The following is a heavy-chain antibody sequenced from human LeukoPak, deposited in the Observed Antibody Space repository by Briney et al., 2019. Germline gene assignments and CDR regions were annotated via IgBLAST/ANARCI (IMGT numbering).Heavy chain of an antibody. CDR3: AQGYTSGMDV. Sequence: SETLSLTCAVSGGSISSGGYSWSWIRQPPGKGLEWIGYIYHRGSTYYNPSLKSRVTISVDRSKNQFSLKLSSVTAADTAVYYCAQGYTSGMDVWGKGTTVTVSS. J-gene: IGHJ6*04. V-gene: IGHV4-30-2*01. D-gene: IGHD3-16*02. CDR2: IYHRGST. CDR1: GGSISSGGYS.